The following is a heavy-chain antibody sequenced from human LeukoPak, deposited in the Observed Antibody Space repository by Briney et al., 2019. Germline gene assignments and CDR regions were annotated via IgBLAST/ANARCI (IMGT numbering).Heavy chain of an antibody. J-gene: IGHJ4*02. CDR2: INHIGRT. V-gene: IGHV4-34*01. Sequence: PSETLSLTCAVYGGSFSGYYCSWIRQPPGKGLEWIGVINHIGRTNYNPSLKSRATISVDTSKKQFFLKLSSVTAADTAVYYCARFRARGYSYGGSYFDYWGQGTLVTVSS. CDR3: ARFRARGYSYGGSYFDY. D-gene: IGHD5-18*01. CDR1: GGSFSGYY.